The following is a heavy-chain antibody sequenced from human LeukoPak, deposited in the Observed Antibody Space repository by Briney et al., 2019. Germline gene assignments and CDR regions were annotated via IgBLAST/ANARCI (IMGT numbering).Heavy chain of an antibody. CDR3: AREGGPYRPLDY. CDR2: IYTSGST. Sequence: PSETLSLTCSVSGGSISYYYWSWIRQPAGKGLEWIGRIYTSGSTNYNPSLKSRVTMSLDASKNQFSLNVSSVTAADTAVYYCAREGGPYRPLDYSGQGTLVTVSS. CDR1: GGSISYYY. J-gene: IGHJ4*02. V-gene: IGHV4-4*07.